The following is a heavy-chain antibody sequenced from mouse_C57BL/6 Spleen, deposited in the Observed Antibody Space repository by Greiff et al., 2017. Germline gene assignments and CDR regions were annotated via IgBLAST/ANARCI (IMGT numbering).Heavy chain of an antibody. CDR2: IDPENGDT. V-gene: IGHV14-4*01. J-gene: IGHJ2*01. D-gene: IGHD1-1*01. Sequence: EVKLQESGAELVRPGASVKLSCTASGFNIKDDYMHWVKQRPEQGLEWIGWIDPENGDTEYASKFQGKATITADTSSNTAYLQLSSLTSEDTAVYYCTGGSSGFDYWGQGTTLTVSS. CDR1: GFNIKDDY. CDR3: TGGSSGFDY.